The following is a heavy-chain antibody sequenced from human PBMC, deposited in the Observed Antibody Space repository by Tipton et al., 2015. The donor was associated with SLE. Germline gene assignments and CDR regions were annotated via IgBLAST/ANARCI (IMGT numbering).Heavy chain of an antibody. V-gene: IGHV3-74*01. CDR3: ARGDYVGYYLDY. Sequence: GSLRLSCAASGFTFSSYWMHWVRQAPGKGLVWVSRIFSDGSRTTSADSVQGRFTISRDNAKNTLYLLLNSLRAEDTAVYYCARGDYVGYYLDYWGQGTLVTVSS. J-gene: IGHJ4*02. CDR2: IFSDGSRT. CDR1: GFTFSSYW. D-gene: IGHD3-10*02.